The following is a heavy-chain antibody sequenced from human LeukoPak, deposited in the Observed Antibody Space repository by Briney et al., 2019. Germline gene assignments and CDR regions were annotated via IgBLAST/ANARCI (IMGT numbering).Heavy chain of an antibody. CDR3: ARAPDHYALDY. Sequence: PSETLSLTCAVYGGSISSYYWSWIRQPPGKGLEWIGYIYYSGSTNYNPSLKSRVTISVDTSKNQFSLKLSSVTAADTAVYYCARAPDHYALDYWGQGTLVTVSS. D-gene: IGHD2-2*01. CDR1: GGSISSYY. V-gene: IGHV4-59*01. CDR2: IYYSGST. J-gene: IGHJ4*02.